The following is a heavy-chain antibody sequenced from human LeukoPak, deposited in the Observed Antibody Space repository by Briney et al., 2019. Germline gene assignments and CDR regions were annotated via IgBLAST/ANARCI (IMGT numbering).Heavy chain of an antibody. CDR1: GYTFTSYF. Sequence: GASVKVSCKASGYTFTSYFMHWVRQAPGQGLEWMGMINPSGGTTNYAQKFQGRVTMTRDTSTSTVYMELSSLRSEDTAVYYCAREEAGGLFDYWGQGTLVTVSS. CDR2: INPSGGTT. D-gene: IGHD3-16*01. CDR3: AREEAGGLFDY. V-gene: IGHV1-46*01. J-gene: IGHJ4*02.